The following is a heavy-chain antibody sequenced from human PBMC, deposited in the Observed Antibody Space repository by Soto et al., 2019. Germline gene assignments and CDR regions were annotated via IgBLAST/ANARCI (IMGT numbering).Heavy chain of an antibody. CDR2: INSRTTTI. CDR3: GMSMITFGGVIAD. J-gene: IGHJ4*02. Sequence: EVQLVESGGGWVQPGGSLRLSCAASGITFSSHSMNWVRQAPGKGLEWVSYINSRTTTIYYADSVKGRFTISRDNAKNSLYLQMNSLRDEDTAVYYCGMSMITFGGVIADWGQGTLVTVSS. V-gene: IGHV3-48*02. D-gene: IGHD3-16*02. CDR1: GITFSSHS.